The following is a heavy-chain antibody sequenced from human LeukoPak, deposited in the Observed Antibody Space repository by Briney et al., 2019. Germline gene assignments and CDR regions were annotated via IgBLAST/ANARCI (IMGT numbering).Heavy chain of an antibody. Sequence: SEPLSLTCTVSGDSISTYYWSWIRQPPGKGLEWIGYIYYRVTSDYNPSLKSRVTMSVDMSTRQISLKLSSVTAADTAVYYCARGGAARPDLWGQGTLVTVSS. J-gene: IGHJ4*02. CDR1: GDSISTYY. CDR3: ARGGAARPDL. D-gene: IGHD6-6*01. CDR2: IYYRVTS. V-gene: IGHV4-59*01.